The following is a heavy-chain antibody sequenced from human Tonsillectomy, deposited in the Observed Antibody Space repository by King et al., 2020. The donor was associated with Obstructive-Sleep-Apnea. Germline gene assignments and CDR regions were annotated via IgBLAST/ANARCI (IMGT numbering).Heavy chain of an antibody. CDR3: ARRTWATIFDY. CDR1: GGSISSYY. D-gene: IGHD5-12*01. CDR2: IYYGGST. Sequence: HVQLQESGPGLVKPSETLSLTCTVSGGSISSYYWSWSRQPPGKGLEWIWFIYYGGSTNYNPSLKSRVTISVDTSKNQFSLKLSSVTAADSAVYYCARRTWATIFDYWGQGTLVTVSS. V-gene: IGHV4-59*08. J-gene: IGHJ4*02.